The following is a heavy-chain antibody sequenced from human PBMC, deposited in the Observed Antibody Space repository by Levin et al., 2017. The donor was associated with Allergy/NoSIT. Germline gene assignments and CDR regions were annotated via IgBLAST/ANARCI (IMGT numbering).Heavy chain of an antibody. CDR3: VRGRSEGGYSYGAR. CDR1: GGSFSGYY. CDR2: INHSGST. D-gene: IGHD5-18*01. V-gene: IGHV4-34*01. J-gene: IGHJ4*02. Sequence: SETLSLTCAVYGGSFSGYYWSWIRQPPGKGLEWIGEINHSGSTNYNPSLKSRVTISVDTSKNQFSLKLSSVTAADTAVYYCVRGRSEGGYSYGARWGQGTLVTVSS.